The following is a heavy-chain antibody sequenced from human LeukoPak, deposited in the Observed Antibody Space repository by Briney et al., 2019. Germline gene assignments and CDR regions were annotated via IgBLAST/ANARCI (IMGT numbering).Heavy chain of an antibody. CDR3: ARDAQGLAFDI. V-gene: IGHV4-59*01. CDR2: VYYSGST. Sequence: PSETLSLTCTVSGGSISTYYWSWIRQPPGKGLEWIGYVYYSGSTNYNPSLKSRVTISVDTSKNQFSLKLSSVTAADTAVYYCARDAQGLAFDIWGQGTMVTVSS. J-gene: IGHJ3*02. CDR1: GGSISTYY.